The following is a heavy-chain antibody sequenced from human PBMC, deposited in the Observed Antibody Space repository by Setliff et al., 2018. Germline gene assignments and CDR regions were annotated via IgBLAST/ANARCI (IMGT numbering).Heavy chain of an antibody. Sequence: GGSLRLSCAASGFTFSNYWMHWVRQAPGKGLVWVSRITTDGSSTSYADSVKGRFTISRDNAKNTLYLQMNSLRAEDTAVYYCARSPYRGKGGYGQYYAMDVWGQGTTVTVSS. CDR2: ITTDGSST. V-gene: IGHV3-74*01. CDR3: ARSPYRGKGGYGQYYAMDV. J-gene: IGHJ6*02. CDR1: GFTFSNYW. D-gene: IGHD5-18*01.